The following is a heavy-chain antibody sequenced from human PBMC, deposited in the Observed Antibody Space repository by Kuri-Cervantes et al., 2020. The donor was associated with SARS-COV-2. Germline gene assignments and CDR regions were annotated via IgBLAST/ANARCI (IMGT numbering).Heavy chain of an antibody. V-gene: IGHV3-23*01. Sequence: GESLKISCRASGFMFNDYAMSWVRQAPGKGLEWVSGISGVGGSTYYADSVKGRFTVSRDNPTKTLYLQMNSLRAEDTAVYYCARSDRVRELFSRMRYYYYYFMGVWGNGTTVTVSS. CDR3: ARSDRVRELFSRMRYYYYYFMGV. CDR1: GFMFNDYA. D-gene: IGHD3-10*01. J-gene: IGHJ6*03. CDR2: ISGVGGST.